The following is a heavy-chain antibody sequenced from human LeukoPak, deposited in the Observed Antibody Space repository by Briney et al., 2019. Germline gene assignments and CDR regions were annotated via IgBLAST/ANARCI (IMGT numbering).Heavy chain of an antibody. Sequence: SETLSLTCTVSGGSISIYYWNWIRQPAGKGLEWIGRIFTSGITNYNPSLRSRVTMSVDTSKNQFSLKLSSVTAADTAVYYCARESSGSYYNPLGYMDVWGKGTTVTVSS. D-gene: IGHD3-10*01. V-gene: IGHV4-4*07. CDR1: GGSISIYY. CDR3: ARESSGSYYNPLGYMDV. J-gene: IGHJ6*03. CDR2: IFTSGIT.